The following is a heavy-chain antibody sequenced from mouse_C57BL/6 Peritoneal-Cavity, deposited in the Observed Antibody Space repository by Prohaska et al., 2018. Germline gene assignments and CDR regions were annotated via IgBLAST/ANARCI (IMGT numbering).Heavy chain of an antibody. D-gene: IGHD1-1*01. V-gene: IGHV1-84*01. CDR2: IYPGSGNT. J-gene: IGHJ1*03. Sequence: QIQLQQSGPELVKPGASVKISCKASGYTFTDYYINWVKQRPGQGLEWIGWIYPGSGNTKYNEKFKGKATLTVDTSSSTAYRQLSSLTSEDSAVYFCARNSGFYYGSSDWYFDVWGTGTTVTVSS. CDR1: GYTFTDYY. CDR3: ARNSGFYYGSSDWYFDV.